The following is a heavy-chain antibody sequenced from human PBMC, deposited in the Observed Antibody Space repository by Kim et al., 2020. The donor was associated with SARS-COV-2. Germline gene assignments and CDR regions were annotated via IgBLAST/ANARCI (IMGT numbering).Heavy chain of an antibody. CDR3: ARESYDFWSGYLYYYYGMDV. V-gene: IGHV3-66*01. Sequence: RFTISRDNSKNTLYLQMNSLRAEDTAVYYCARESYDFWSGYLYYYYGMDVWGQGTTVTVSS. J-gene: IGHJ6*02. D-gene: IGHD3-3*01.